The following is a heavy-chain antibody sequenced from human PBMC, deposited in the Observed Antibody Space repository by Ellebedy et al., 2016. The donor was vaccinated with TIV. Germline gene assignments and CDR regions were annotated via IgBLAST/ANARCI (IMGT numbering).Heavy chain of an antibody. CDR3: ARSGGWYTPYDY. V-gene: IGHV4-59*01. D-gene: IGHD6-19*01. Sequence: MPSETLSLTCTASDGSISNFHWSWIRQPPGTGLEWIGYIFFSGITNYNPSLKSRVTMSVDTSKNQFSLRLNSVTAADTAVYYCARSGGWYTPYDYWGQGTLVTVSS. J-gene: IGHJ4*02. CDR1: DGSISNFH. CDR2: IFFSGIT.